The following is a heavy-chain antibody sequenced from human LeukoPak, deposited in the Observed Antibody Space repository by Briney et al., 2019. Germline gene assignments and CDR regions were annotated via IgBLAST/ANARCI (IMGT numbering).Heavy chain of an antibody. V-gene: IGHV4-59*08. CDR1: GGSISNYY. Sequence: SETLSLTCTVSGGSISNYYWSWIRQPPGKGLEWIGYIYFSGSTKYNPSLKSRVTISVDTSKKHFSLRLTSVTAADTAVYYCARHAMVYSDTPYFDPWGQGTLATVSS. D-gene: IGHD2-8*01. CDR2: IYFSGST. CDR3: ARHAMVYSDTPYFDP. J-gene: IGHJ4*02.